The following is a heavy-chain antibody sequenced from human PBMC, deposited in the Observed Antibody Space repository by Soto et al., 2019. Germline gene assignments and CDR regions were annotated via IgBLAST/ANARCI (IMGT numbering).Heavy chain of an antibody. CDR3: SRLSSGWYFDY. CDR2: ISGSGGST. CDR1: GFTFSSYA. Sequence: EVQLLESGGGLVQPGGSLRLSCAASGFTFSSYAMSWVRQAPGKGLEWVSAISGSGGSTYYADSVKGRFTISRDNSKNTLYLQMNSLRAEDAAVYYCSRLSSGWYFDYWGQGTLVTVSS. V-gene: IGHV3-23*01. D-gene: IGHD6-19*01. J-gene: IGHJ4*02.